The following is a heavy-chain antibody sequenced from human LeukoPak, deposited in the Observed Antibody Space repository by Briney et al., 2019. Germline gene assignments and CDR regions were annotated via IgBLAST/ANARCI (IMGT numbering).Heavy chain of an antibody. Sequence: PGGSLRLSCAASGFTVSSNYMSWVRQAPGKGLEWVSVIYSGGSTYYADSAKGRFTISRDNSKNTLYLQMNSLRAEDTAVYYCARGIIWFGELSNGFDYWGQGTLVTVSS. CDR1: GFTVSSNY. D-gene: IGHD3-10*01. CDR2: IYSGGST. CDR3: ARGIIWFGELSNGFDY. V-gene: IGHV3-66*01. J-gene: IGHJ4*02.